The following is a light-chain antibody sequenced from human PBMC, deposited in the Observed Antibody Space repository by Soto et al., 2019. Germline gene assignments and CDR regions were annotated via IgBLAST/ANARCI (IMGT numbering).Light chain of an antibody. CDR1: QSVSSSY. Sequence: EIVLTQSPGTLSLSPGERATLSCRASQSVSSSYLAWYQQKPGQAPRLLIYGASSRATGIPDRFSGSGSGTDFTLTISRLEPEDFAGYYCQQYGSSPYTFGQGPKLEIK. CDR3: QQYGSSPYT. CDR2: GAS. J-gene: IGKJ2*01. V-gene: IGKV3-20*01.